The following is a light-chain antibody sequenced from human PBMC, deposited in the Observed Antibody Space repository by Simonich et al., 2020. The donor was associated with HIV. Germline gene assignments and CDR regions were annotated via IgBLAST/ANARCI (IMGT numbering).Light chain of an antibody. J-gene: IGLJ1*01. V-gene: IGLV2-23*01. CDR3: CSYAGTNTYV. Sequence: QSALTQPASVSGSPGQSITISCTGPSCYVGSYNLVSWYQQFPGKAPKLMIYEGNKRPSGVSNRFSGSKSGNTASLTISGLQAEDEADYDCCSYAGTNTYVFATGTKVTVL. CDR2: EGN. CDR1: SCYVGSYNL.